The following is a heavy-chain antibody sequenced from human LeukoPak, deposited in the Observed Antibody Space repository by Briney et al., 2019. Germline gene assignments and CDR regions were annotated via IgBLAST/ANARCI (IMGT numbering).Heavy chain of an antibody. J-gene: IGHJ4*02. CDR2: IIPIFGTA. CDR3: AREPFNCSGGSCYSEGFDY. Sequence: SVKVSCKASGGTFSSYAISWVRQAPGQGLEWMGGIIPIFGTANYAQKFQGRVMITADESTSTAYMELSSLRSEDTAVYYCAREPFNCSGGSCYSEGFDYWGQGTLVTVSS. CDR1: GGTFSSYA. D-gene: IGHD2-15*01. V-gene: IGHV1-69*13.